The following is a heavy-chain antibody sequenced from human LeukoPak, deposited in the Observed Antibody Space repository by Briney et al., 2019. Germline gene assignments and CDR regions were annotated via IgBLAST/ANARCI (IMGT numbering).Heavy chain of an antibody. V-gene: IGHV3-23*01. D-gene: IGHD5-18*01. CDR1: GFTFGSHA. J-gene: IGHJ4*02. Sequence: GGSLRLSCEASGFTFGSHAMYWVRQAPGKGLEWVAGIFGSGGSPHYADSVKGRFTISRDNPRNTVYLQINSLGDEDTAVYYCGKTTVGYSSGQKPAWPVDYWGQGTLVTVSS. CDR2: IFGSGGSP. CDR3: GKTTVGYSSGQKPAWPVDY.